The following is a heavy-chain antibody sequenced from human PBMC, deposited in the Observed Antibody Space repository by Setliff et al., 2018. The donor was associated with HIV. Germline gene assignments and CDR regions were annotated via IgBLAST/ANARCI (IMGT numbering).Heavy chain of an antibody. CDR1: GYTFSSYG. J-gene: IGHJ5*02. V-gene: IGHV1-18*01. Sequence: ASVKVSCKASGYTFSSYGISWVRQAPGQGLEWMGWISGYNGNTKYVQKFQGRVTMTTDTSTSTVYMELRSLRSDDTAVYYCARNTPGIVPRRVGFDPWGQGTLVTVSS. D-gene: IGHD1-26*01. CDR2: ISGYNGNT. CDR3: ARNTPGIVPRRVGFDP.